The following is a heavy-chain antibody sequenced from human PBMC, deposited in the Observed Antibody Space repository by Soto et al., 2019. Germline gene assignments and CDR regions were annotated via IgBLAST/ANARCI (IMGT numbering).Heavy chain of an antibody. V-gene: IGHV4-30-4*01. D-gene: IGHD1-7*01. J-gene: IGHJ4*02. CDR1: GGSISSGDYY. CDR3: GRVIRPGTGTNTLDY. CDR2: IYYSGST. Sequence: SETLSLTCTVSGGSISSGDYYWSWIRQPPGKGLEWIGYIYYSGSTYYNPSLKSRVTISVDTSKNQFSLKLSSVTAADTAVYYCGRVIRPGTGTNTLDYWGQGTLVTVSS.